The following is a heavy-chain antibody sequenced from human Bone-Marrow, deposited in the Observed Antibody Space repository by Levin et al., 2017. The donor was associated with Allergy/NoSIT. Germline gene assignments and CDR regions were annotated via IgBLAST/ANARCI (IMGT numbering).Heavy chain of an antibody. Sequence: GESLKISCAASGFTFSSYGMHWVRQAPGKGLEWVAVISYDGSNKYYADSVKGRFTISRDNSKNTLYLQMNSLRAEDTAVYYCAKDLRLFCYYYYGMDVWGQGTTVTVSS. CDR3: AKDLRLFCYYYYGMDV. J-gene: IGHJ6*02. D-gene: IGHD2/OR15-2a*01. CDR2: ISYDGSNK. V-gene: IGHV3-30*18. CDR1: GFTFSSYG.